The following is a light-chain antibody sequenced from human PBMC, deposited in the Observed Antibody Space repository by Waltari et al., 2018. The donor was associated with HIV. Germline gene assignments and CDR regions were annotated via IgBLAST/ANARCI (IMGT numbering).Light chain of an antibody. CDR1: NSTVGSNL. V-gene: IGLV1-44*01. CDR2: SNN. CDR3: AARDDSLNAWV. Sequence: QSALTQPPSSPGSPGRRATISCSRTNSTVGSNLVNWYRQVPGTAPNLLMFSNNQRPSGVPDRFSGSKSGTSASLAIRGLKSEDEADYYCAARDDSLNAWVFGGGTKVTVL. J-gene: IGLJ3*02.